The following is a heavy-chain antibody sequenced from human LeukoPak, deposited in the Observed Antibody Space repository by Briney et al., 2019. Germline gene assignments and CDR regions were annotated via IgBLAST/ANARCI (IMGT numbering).Heavy chain of an antibody. CDR3: ARSPWSYDSSGYYYFY. CDR2: INPNSGGT. CDR1: GYTFTGYY. Sequence: ASVKVSCKASGYTFTGYYMHWVRQAPGQGLEWMGWINPNSGGTNYAQKFQGRVTMTRDTSISTVYMELSRLRSDDTAVYYCARSPWSYDSSGYYYFYWGQGTLVTVSS. D-gene: IGHD3-22*01. J-gene: IGHJ4*02. V-gene: IGHV1-2*02.